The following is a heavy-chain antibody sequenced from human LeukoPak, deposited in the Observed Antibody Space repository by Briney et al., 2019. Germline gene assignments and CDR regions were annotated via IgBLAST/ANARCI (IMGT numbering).Heavy chain of an antibody. CDR1: GFTFSSYA. V-gene: IGHV3-30*02. CDR2: IQYDGSKK. CDR3: AKDQWTLDY. D-gene: IGHD6-19*01. Sequence: GGSLRLSCAASGFTFSSYAMSWVRQTPGKGLNWVAFIQYDGSKKYYADSVKGRFTISRDNSKNTLYLHMNSLRVEDTAVYYCAKDQWTLDYWGQGTLVTVSP. J-gene: IGHJ4*02.